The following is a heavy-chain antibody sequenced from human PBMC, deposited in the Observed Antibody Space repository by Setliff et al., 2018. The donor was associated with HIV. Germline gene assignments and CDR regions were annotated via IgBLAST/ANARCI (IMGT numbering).Heavy chain of an antibody. J-gene: IGHJ3*02. CDR2: ISAYNGNT. CDR1: GYTFTSYG. Sequence: GASVKVSCKASGYTFTSYGISWVRQAPGQGLEWMGWISAYNGNTNYAQKLQGRVTMTTDTSTSTAYMELRSLRSDDTAVYYCAREDLGLTGDTAGFDIWGQGTMVTVSS. D-gene: IGHD7-27*01. CDR3: AREDLGLTGDTAGFDI. V-gene: IGHV1-18*01.